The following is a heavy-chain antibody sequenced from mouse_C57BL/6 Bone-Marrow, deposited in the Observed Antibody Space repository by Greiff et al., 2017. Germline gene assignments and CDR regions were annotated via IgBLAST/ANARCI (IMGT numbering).Heavy chain of an antibody. J-gene: IGHJ2*01. D-gene: IGHD1-1*01. V-gene: IGHV1-26*01. CDR1: GYTFTDDY. Sequence: EVQLQQSGPELVKPGASVKISCKASGYTFTDDYMNWVKQSHGKSLEWIGDINPNYGGTSYNQKFKGKATLTVDTSSSTAYMELRSLTSEGSAVYNCARVDDCYYVYYFNYAGQGTTLPVSA. CDR2: INPNYGGT. CDR3: ARVDDCYYVYYFNY.